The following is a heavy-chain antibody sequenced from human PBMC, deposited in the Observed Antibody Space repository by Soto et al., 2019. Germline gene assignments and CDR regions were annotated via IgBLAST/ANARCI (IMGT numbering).Heavy chain of an antibody. V-gene: IGHV3-23*01. CDR3: ARRV. CDR2: ISAGGDRT. J-gene: IGHJ4*02. Sequence: EVQVSESGGGLVQPGGSLRLSGEPFGFTFSHYPMNWVRQAPGKGLEWVSGISAGGDRTYYADSVKGRFTIFRDNSKNSVSLQMNSLRVEDTAVYYCARRVWGQGTLVTVSS. CDR1: GFTFSHYP.